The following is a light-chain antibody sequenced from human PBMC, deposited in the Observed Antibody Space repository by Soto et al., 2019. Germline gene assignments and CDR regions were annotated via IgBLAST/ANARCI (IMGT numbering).Light chain of an antibody. CDR2: GVN. J-gene: IGLJ2*01. V-gene: IGLV2-14*01. CDR1: SSDIGRYNY. CDR3: ASYTSTTTRVV. Sequence: QSALTQPASVSGSPGQSITISCTGTSSDIGRYNYVSWYQQHPGKAPGLVISGVNKRPSGISNRFSGSKSGNTASLTISGLQAGDEAIYYCASYTSTTTRVVFGGGTQLTVL.